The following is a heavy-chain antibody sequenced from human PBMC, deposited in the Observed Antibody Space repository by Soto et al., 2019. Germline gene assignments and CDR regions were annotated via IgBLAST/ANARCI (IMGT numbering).Heavy chain of an antibody. Sequence: SETLSLTCTVSGGSISSYYWSWIRQPPGKGLEWIGYIYYSGSTNYNPSLKSRVTISVDTSKNQFSLKLSSVTAADTAVYYCARMKSFGVRSFDYWGQGTLVTVYS. V-gene: IGHV4-59*01. CDR1: GGSISSYY. CDR2: IYYSGST. CDR3: ARMKSFGVRSFDY. D-gene: IGHD3-3*01. J-gene: IGHJ4*02.